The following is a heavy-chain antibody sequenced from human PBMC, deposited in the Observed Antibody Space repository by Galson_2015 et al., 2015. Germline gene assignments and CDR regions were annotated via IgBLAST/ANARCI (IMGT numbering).Heavy chain of an antibody. D-gene: IGHD7-27*01. CDR2: IYWNDDK. CDR3: AQSPKKLGISFDY. CDR1: GFSLTSDGVG. V-gene: IGHV2-5*01. J-gene: IGHJ4*02. Sequence: PALVKPTQTLTLTCTFSGFSLTSDGVGVGWIRQPPGKALEWVALIYWNDDKAYSPSLKSRLTITKDTSKNQVVLTMTNTDPVDTATYYCAQSPKKLGISFDYWGQSTLVTVSS.